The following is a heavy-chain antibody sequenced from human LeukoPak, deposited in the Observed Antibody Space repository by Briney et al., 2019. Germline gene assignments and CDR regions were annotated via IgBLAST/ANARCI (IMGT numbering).Heavy chain of an antibody. Sequence: GGSLRLSCAASGFTFSSYSMNWVRQAPGKGLEWVSAISGSGGSTYYADSVRGRFTISRDNSKNTLYLQMNSLRAEDTAVYYCAKDKSPSSHFDYWGQGTLVTVSS. V-gene: IGHV3-23*01. CDR1: GFTFSSYS. CDR3: AKDKSPSSHFDY. CDR2: ISGSGGST. D-gene: IGHD2-2*01. J-gene: IGHJ4*02.